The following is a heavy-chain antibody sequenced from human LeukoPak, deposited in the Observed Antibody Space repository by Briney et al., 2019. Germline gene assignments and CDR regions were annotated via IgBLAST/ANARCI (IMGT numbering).Heavy chain of an antibody. CDR3: ARLDYGDIGAFDI. Sequence: SETLSLTCTVSGGSISSYYWSWIRQPPAKGLEWIGYIYYSGSTNYNPSLKSRVTISVDTSKNQFSLKLSSVTAADTAVYYCARLDYGDIGAFDIWGQGTMVTVSS. CDR2: IYYSGST. V-gene: IGHV4-59*08. CDR1: GGSISSYY. J-gene: IGHJ3*02. D-gene: IGHD4-17*01.